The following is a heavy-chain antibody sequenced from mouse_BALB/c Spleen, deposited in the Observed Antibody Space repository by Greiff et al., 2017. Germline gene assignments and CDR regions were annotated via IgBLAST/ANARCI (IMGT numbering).Heavy chain of an antibody. CDR2: INPSSGYT. CDR3: ARGDRFAY. CDR1: GYTFTSYT. V-gene: IGHV1-4*02. Sequence: QVQLKQSAAELARPGASVKMSCKASGYTFTSYTMHWVKQRPGQGLEWIGYINPSSGYTEYNQKFKDKTTLTADKSSSTAYMQLSSLTSEDSAVYYCARGDRFAYWGQGTLVTVSA. J-gene: IGHJ3*01.